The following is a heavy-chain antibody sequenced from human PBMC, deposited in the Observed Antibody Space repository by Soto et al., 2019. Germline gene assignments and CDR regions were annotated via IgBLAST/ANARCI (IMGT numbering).Heavy chain of an antibody. V-gene: IGHV1-2*02. Sequence: GASVKASCKSSRYTFTGYSMHLLRHAPGQWLECMGWINPNSGGTNYAQKFQGRVTMTRDTSISTAYMELSRLRSDDTAVYYCATAARPGYYYGMEVWGQGTTVTVSS. CDR1: RYTFTGYS. J-gene: IGHJ6*02. CDR3: ATAARPGYYYGMEV. D-gene: IGHD6-13*01. CDR2: INPNSGGT.